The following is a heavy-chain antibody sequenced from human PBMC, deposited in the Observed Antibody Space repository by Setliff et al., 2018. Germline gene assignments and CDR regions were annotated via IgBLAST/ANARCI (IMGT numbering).Heavy chain of an antibody. CDR1: GYTFTSYA. V-gene: IGHV1-3*01. CDR2: INAGNGNT. D-gene: IGHD4-17*01. J-gene: IGHJ6*03. CDR3: ARGATVVIYYYMDV. Sequence: ASVKVSCKASGYTFTSYAMHWVRQAPGQRLEWMGWINAGNGNTKYSQKFQGRVTITRDTSASTAHMELSSLRSEDTAVYYCARGATVVIYYYMDVWGKGTTVTVSS.